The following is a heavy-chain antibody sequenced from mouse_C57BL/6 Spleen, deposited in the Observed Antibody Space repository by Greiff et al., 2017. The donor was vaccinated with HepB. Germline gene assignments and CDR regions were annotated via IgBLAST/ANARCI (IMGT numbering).Heavy chain of an antibody. J-gene: IGHJ4*01. CDR1: GYTFTSYW. D-gene: IGHD2-5*01. Sequence: QVQLQQPGAELVKPGASVKLSCKASGYTFTSYWMQWVKQRPGQGLEWIGEIDPSDSYTNYNQKFKGKATLTVDTSSSTAYMQLSSLTSEDSAVYYCARKGSYSNSYAMDYWGQGTSVTVSS. CDR3: ARKGSYSNSYAMDY. CDR2: IDPSDSYT. V-gene: IGHV1-50*01.